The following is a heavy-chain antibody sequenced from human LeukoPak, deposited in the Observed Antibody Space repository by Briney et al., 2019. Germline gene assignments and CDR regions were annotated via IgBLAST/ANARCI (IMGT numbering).Heavy chain of an antibody. J-gene: IGHJ4*02. Sequence: GGAPRISCAGPGITFSNPWIGWGRQAPGEGVGGGANIKEDGSEKYYVNSVKGRFTISRDNAKNSLYLQMNSLRAEDTAVYYCARGGGSGSYYKRELDYWGQGTLVTVSS. V-gene: IGHV3-7*01. CDR2: IKEDGSEK. D-gene: IGHD3-10*01. CDR3: ARGGGSGSYYKRELDY. CDR1: GITFSNPW.